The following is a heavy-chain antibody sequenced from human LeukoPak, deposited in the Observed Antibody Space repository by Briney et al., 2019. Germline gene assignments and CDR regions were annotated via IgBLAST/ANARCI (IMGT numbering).Heavy chain of an antibody. J-gene: IGHJ5*02. Sequence: GGSLRLSCAASGFTFSSYDMNWVRQAPGKGLEWVSYISSSSSTIYYADSVKGRFTISRDNAKNSLYLQMNSLRDEDTAVYYCARDGTLLDYDFWSGHRADNWFDPWGQGTLVTVSA. D-gene: IGHD3-3*01. CDR2: ISSSSSTI. CDR3: ARDGTLLDYDFWSGHRADNWFDP. V-gene: IGHV3-48*02. CDR1: GFTFSSYD.